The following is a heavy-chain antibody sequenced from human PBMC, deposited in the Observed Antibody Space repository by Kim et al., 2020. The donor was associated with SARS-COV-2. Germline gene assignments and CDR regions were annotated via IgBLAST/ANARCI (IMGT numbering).Heavy chain of an antibody. CDR3: ARGPGLNFNMVVSADAFDY. CDR1: GGSISSGGDY. CDR2: IYDSGST. V-gene: IGHV4-30-4*01. Sequence: SETLSLTCTVSGGSISSGGDYWSWIRQPPGKGLEWIGYIYDSGSTDYIPSLKSRVTISIDTSKNQFSLELTSVTAADTAVYYCARGPGLNFNMVVSADAFDYWGQGTLVTVSS. J-gene: IGHJ4*02. D-gene: IGHD2-15*01.